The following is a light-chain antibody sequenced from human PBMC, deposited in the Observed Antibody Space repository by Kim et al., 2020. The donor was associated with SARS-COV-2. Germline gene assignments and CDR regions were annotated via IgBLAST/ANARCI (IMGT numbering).Light chain of an antibody. V-gene: IGKV3-15*01. J-gene: IGKJ4*01. CDR1: QNVNRN. CDR2: GAS. CDR3: HQYNQWPLT. Sequence: EIVMTQSPATLSVSPGERATLSCRASQNVNRNVAWYQQKPGQAPRLLIHGASTRATGIPARFSGSASGTEFTLTISNLQSEDFAVYYCHQYNQWPLTFGGGTKLEI.